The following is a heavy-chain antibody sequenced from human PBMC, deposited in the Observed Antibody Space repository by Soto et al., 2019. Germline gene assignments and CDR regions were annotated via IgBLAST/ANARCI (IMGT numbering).Heavy chain of an antibody. CDR3: ARHSDYSKLDY. V-gene: IGHV5-51*01. Sequence: HGESVKSSCNGSGYSVTSYWICWVRQMPGKGLEWMGIIYPGDSDTRYSPSFQGQVTISADKSISTAYLQWSSLKASDTAMYYCARHSDYSKLDYWGQGTLVTVSS. CDR2: IYPGDSDT. CDR1: GYSVTSYW. J-gene: IGHJ4*02. D-gene: IGHD4-17*01.